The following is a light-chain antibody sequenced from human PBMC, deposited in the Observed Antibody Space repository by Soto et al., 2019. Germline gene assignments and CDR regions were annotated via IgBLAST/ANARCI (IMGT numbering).Light chain of an antibody. CDR2: AAS. Sequence: DIQMTQSPSSLSASVGDKVTITCRASEDISHYLAWYQQKPGKVPSVLSFAASKLLPEVPSRFSGSGSGTDFPLSISSLQPDGDATYYGQKYSHAPLSVGGGTKVELK. CDR3: QKYSHAPLS. V-gene: IGKV1-27*01. CDR1: EDISHY. J-gene: IGKJ4*01.